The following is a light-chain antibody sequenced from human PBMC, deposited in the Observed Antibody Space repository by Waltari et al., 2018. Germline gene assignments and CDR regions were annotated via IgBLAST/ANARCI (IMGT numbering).Light chain of an antibody. J-gene: IGLJ2*01. CDR1: SSAFGGYDF. V-gene: IGLV2-11*01. CDR2: DVN. Sequence: QSALTQPRSVSGSPGQSVTISCTGPSSAFGGYDFVSWYQQHPGKAPKLIIYDVNKRPSGVPDRFSGSKSGNTASLTIAGLQAEDETDYYCCSYAGTYTFVLFGGGTRLTVL. CDR3: CSYAGTYTFVL.